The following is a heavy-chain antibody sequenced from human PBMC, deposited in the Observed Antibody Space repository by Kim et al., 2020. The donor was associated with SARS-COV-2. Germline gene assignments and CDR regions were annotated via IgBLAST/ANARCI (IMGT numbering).Heavy chain of an antibody. CDR3: ACQPTYCGGDCYSFDY. V-gene: IGHV4-59*13. CDR2: IYYSGST. Sequence: SETLSLTCTVSGGSISSYYWSWIRQPPGKGLEWIGYIYYSGSTNYNPPLKSRVTISVDTSKNQFSLKLSSVTAADTAVYYCACQPTYCGGDCYSFDYWGQGTLVTVSS. CDR1: GGSISSYY. J-gene: IGHJ4*02. D-gene: IGHD2-21*01.